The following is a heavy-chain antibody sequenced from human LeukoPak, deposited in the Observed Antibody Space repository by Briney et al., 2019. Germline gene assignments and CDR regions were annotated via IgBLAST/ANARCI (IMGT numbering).Heavy chain of an antibody. J-gene: IGHJ4*02. CDR1: GGSISSDY. CDR3: ARQALYSSSWYEDY. D-gene: IGHD6-13*01. Sequence: SETLSLTCTVSGGSISSDYWSWIRQPAGKGLEWIGRIYTSGSTYYNPSLKSRVTMSVDTSKNQFSPKLSSVTAADTAVYYCARQALYSSSWYEDYGGQGTLVTVSS. CDR2: IYTSGST. V-gene: IGHV4-4*07.